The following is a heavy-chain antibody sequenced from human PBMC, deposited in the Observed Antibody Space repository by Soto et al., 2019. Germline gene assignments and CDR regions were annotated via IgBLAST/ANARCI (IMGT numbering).Heavy chain of an antibody. CDR1: RFTFSSYS. D-gene: IGHD5-18*01. CDR3: ARDPGVDTAIN. Sequence: GSLRLSCAASRFTFSSYSMNWVRHAPGKGLEWVSSISSSSSYIYYADSVKGRFTISRDNAKNSLYLQMNSLRAEDTAVYYCARDPGVDTAINWGQGTLVTVSS. CDR2: ISSSSSYI. J-gene: IGHJ4*02. V-gene: IGHV3-21*01.